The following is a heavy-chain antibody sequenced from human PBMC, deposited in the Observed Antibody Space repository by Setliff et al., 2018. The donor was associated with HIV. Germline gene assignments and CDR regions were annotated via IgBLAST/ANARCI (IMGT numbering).Heavy chain of an antibody. CDR2: VWYDGTQT. Sequence: QPGGSLRLSCAASGLSFRDHGIQWVRQVPGKGLEWLARVWYDGTQTYYADSVRGRFTISRDNSRNTLFLEMNGLNGEDTAVYYCAREITGWFSRQGSDYWGRGTLVTVSS. D-gene: IGHD6-19*01. CDR1: GLSFRDHG. V-gene: IGHV3-33*08. J-gene: IGHJ4*02. CDR3: AREITGWFSRQGSDY.